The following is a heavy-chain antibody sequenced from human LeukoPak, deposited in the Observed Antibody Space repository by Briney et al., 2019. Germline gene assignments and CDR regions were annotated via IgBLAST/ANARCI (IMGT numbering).Heavy chain of an antibody. CDR1: GGTFSSYA. V-gene: IGHV1-69*13. Sequence: GASVKVSCKASGGTFSSYAISWVRQAPGQGLEWMGGIIPIFGTANYAQKFQGRVTITADESTSTAYMELSSLRSEDTAVYYCARYDSSGYYYPLYYYYGMDVWGQGTTVTVSS. CDR3: ARYDSSGYYYPLYYYYGMDV. CDR2: IIPIFGTA. J-gene: IGHJ6*02. D-gene: IGHD3-22*01.